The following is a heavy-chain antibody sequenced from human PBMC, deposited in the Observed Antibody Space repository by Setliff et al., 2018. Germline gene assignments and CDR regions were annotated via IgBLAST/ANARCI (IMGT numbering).Heavy chain of an antibody. J-gene: IGHJ6*02. CDR1: GGTFSGYA. Sequence: SVKVSCKASGGTFSGYAFSWVRQAPGEGLEWMGGITPIFGTAHYAEKFQDRVTITADKSTSTVHMEVSSLTSEDTAVYFCARDSVTLGQLERRGGWHYYGMDVWGQGSRVTVSS. CDR2: ITPIFGTA. CDR3: ARDSVTLGQLERRGGWHYYGMDV. D-gene: IGHD1-1*01. V-gene: IGHV1-69*06.